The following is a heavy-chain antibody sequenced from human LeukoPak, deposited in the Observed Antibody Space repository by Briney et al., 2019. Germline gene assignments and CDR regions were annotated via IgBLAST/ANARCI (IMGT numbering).Heavy chain of an antibody. J-gene: IGHJ4*02. CDR1: GFTFSSYA. CDR3: ATTLAAAGTSGTR. D-gene: IGHD6-13*01. Sequence: GGSLRLSCAASGFTFSSYAMHWVRQAPGKGLEWVAVISYDGSNKYYADSVKGRFTISRDNSKNTLYLQMNSLRAEDTAVYYCATTLAAAGTSGTRWGQGTLVTVSS. CDR2: ISYDGSNK. V-gene: IGHV3-30-3*01.